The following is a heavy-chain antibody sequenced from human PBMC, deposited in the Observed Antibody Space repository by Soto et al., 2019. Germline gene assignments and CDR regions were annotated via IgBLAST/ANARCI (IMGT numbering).Heavy chain of an antibody. J-gene: IGHJ5*02. CDR3: ARDYIPIWDIVVVPAAGGSWFDP. CDR1: GFTFSRYS. Sequence: EVQLVESGGGLVKPGGSLRLSCAASGFTFSRYSMNWVRQAPGKGLEWVSSISSSSSYIYYADSVKGRFTISRDNAKNSLYLQMNSLRAEDTAVYYCARDYIPIWDIVVVPAAGGSWFDPWGQGTLVTVSS. V-gene: IGHV3-21*01. CDR2: ISSSSSYI. D-gene: IGHD2-2*01.